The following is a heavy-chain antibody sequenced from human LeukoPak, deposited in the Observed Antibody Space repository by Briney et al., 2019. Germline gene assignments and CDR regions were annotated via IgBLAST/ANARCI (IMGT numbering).Heavy chain of an antibody. J-gene: IGHJ5*02. CDR2: IHADGSGT. CDR3: ARDRPNNWFDP. CDR1: GFTFSRHW. V-gene: IGHV3-74*01. Sequence: GGSLRLSCAGSGFTFSRHWMHWVRQAPGKGLVWVSGIHADGSGTDYADFMKGRFTISRDNAKNMLYLDMNSLRADDTAVYYCARDRPNNWFDPWGQGTLVTVSS.